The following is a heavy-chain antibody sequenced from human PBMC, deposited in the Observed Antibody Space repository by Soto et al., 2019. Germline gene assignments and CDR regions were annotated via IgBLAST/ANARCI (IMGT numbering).Heavy chain of an antibody. J-gene: IGHJ6*03. CDR1: GFTFSSYS. CDR3: ARDLIETDPNYSPPGYYYYMDV. CDR2: ISSSSSYI. V-gene: IGHV3-21*01. Sequence: EVQLVESGGGLVKPGGSLRLSCAASGFTFSSYSMNWVRQAPGKGLEWVSSISSSSSYIYYADSVKGRFTISRDNAKNSLYLQMNSLRAEDTAVYYCARDLIETDPNYSPPGYYYYMDVWGKGTTVTVSS. D-gene: IGHD3-10*01.